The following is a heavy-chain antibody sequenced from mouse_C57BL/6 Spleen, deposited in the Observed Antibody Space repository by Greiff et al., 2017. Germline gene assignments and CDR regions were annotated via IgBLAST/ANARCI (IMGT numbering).Heavy chain of an antibody. Sequence: VQLQQSGPELVKPGASVKISCKASGYAFSSSWMNWVKQRPGKGLEWIGRIYPGDGDTNYNGKFKGKATLTADKSSSTAYMQLSSLTSEDSAVYFCARSGGYYNWYFDVWGTGTTVTVSS. CDR1: GYAFSSSW. V-gene: IGHV1-82*01. CDR2: IYPGDGDT. J-gene: IGHJ1*03. CDR3: ARSGGYYNWYFDV. D-gene: IGHD2-3*01.